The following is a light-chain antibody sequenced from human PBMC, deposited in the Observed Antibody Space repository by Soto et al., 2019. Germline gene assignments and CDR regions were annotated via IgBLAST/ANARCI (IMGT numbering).Light chain of an antibody. V-gene: IGLV2-14*01. J-gene: IGLJ1*01. CDR3: SSYTSSSTYV. CDR1: SSDVGGYNY. CDR2: EVS. Sequence: QSVRTQPASVSGSPGQSITISCTGTSSDVGGYNYVSWYQQHPGKAPKLIIYEVSNRPSGVSNRFSASKSGNTASLTISGLQAEVEADYYCSSYTSSSTYVFGTGTKVTVL.